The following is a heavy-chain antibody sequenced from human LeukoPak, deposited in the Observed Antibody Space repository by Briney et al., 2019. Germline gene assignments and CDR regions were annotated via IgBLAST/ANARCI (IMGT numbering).Heavy chain of an antibody. CDR1: GFTFSTYA. Sequence: GGSLRLSCAASGFTFSTYAMTWVRQAPGKGLELVSLISGGGVVNTYYADSVKGRFTISRDNSKNTLSLQMNSLRAEDTAVYYCAKDVRVGGGGMDVWGQGTPVTVSS. J-gene: IGHJ6*02. CDR2: ISGGGVVNT. CDR3: AKDVRVGGGGMDV. V-gene: IGHV3-23*01. D-gene: IGHD1-26*01.